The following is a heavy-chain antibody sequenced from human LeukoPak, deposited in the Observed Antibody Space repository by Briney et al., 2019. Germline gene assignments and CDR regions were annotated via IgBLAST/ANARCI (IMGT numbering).Heavy chain of an antibody. J-gene: IGHJ4*02. D-gene: IGHD6-19*01. CDR3: AKDIELQGSGWYNPTFDY. Sequence: GGSLRLSCAASGFTFDDYAMHWVRQAPGKGLEWVSLISGDGGSTYYADSVKGRFTISRDNSKNSLYLQMNSLRTEDTALYYCAKDIELQGSGWYNPTFDYWGQGTLVTVFS. V-gene: IGHV3-43*02. CDR2: ISGDGGST. CDR1: GFTFDDYA.